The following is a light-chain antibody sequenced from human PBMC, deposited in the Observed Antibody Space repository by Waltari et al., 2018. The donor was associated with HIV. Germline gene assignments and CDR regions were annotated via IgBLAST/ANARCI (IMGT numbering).Light chain of an antibody. CDR3: QHRSSWPPT. CDR2: DSY. V-gene: IGKV3-11*01. J-gene: IGKJ4*01. Sequence: EIVLTQSPATLSLSPGQRATLSCRASQSIYVHLGWYQHKPGQPPRLLVYDSYKRVTDIPARFSGSGSGANFTLTISSLEPEDFAVYYCQHRSSWPPTFGGGTRIEI. CDR1: QSIYVH.